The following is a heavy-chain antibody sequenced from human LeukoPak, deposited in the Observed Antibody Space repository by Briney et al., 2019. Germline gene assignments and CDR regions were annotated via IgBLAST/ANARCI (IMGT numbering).Heavy chain of an antibody. CDR3: ARRAGAYSHPYDY. CDR2: IYSDNT. J-gene: IGHJ4*02. V-gene: IGHV3-53*01. D-gene: IGHD4/OR15-4a*01. CDR1: GFTVSSNY. Sequence: GGSLRLSCAASGFTVSSNYMSWVRQALGKGLEWVSFIYSDNTHYSDSVKGRFTISRDNSKNTLYLQMNSLRAEDTAEYYCARRAGAYSHPYDYWGQGALVTVSS.